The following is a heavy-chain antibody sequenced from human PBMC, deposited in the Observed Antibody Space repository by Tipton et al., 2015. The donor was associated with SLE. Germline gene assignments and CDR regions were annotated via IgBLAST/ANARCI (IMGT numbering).Heavy chain of an antibody. CDR3: ARGGVGAAAGYFDY. D-gene: IGHD6-13*01. J-gene: IGHJ4*02. V-gene: IGHV3-48*01. Sequence: SLRLSCAASGFTFSSYSMNWVRQAPGKGLEWVSYISSSSSTIYYADSVKGRFTISRDNAKNSLYLQMNSLRAEDTAVYYCARGGVGAAAGYFDYWGQGTLVTVSS. CDR1: GFTFSSYS. CDR2: ISSSSSTI.